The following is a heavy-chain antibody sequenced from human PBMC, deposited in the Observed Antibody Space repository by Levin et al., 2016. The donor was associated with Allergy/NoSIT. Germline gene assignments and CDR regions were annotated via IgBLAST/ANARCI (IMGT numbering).Heavy chain of an antibody. J-gene: IGHJ6*02. CDR3: ARDAREQWLVHSNYYYGMDV. V-gene: IGHV1-18*01. D-gene: IGHD6-19*01. CDR2: ISAYNGNT. CDR1: GYTFTSYG. Sequence: ASVKVSCKASGYTFTSYGISWVRQAPGQGLEWMGWISAYNGNTDYAQKLQGRVTMTTETSTSTAYMELRSLRSDDTAVYYCARDAREQWLVHSNYYYGMDVWGQGTTVTVSS.